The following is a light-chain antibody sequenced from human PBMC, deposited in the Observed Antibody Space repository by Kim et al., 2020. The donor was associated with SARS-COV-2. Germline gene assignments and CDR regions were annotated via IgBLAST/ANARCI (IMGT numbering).Light chain of an antibody. CDR2: DAS. CDR1: QSVDSV. Sequence: EIVLTQSPATLSLSPGERATLSCRASQSVDSVLAWYQQKPRQSPRLLIYDASNSATGIPARFSGSWSGTDFTLTISSLKPEEFAVYYSQHHAKWPVTFGQGTRLEIK. CDR3: QHHAKWPVT. J-gene: IGKJ5*01. V-gene: IGKV3-11*01.